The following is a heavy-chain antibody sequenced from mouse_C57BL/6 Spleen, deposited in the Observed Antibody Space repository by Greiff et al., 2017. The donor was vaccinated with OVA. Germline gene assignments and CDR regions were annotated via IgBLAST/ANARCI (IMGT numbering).Heavy chain of an antibody. V-gene: IGHV1-82*01. J-gene: IGHJ2*01. CDR2: IYPGDGDT. CDR1: GYAFSSSW. Sequence: VQLKESGPELVKPGASVKISCKASGYAFSSSWMNWVKQRPGKGLEWIGRIYPGDGDTNYNGKFKGKATLTADKSSSTAYMQLSSLTSEDSAVYFCAREITTVAQYYFDYWGQGTTLTVSS. D-gene: IGHD1-1*01. CDR3: AREITTVAQYYFDY.